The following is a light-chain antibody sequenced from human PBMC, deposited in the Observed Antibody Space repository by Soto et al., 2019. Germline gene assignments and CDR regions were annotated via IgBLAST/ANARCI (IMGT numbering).Light chain of an antibody. Sequence: QSVLTQPASVSGSPGQSITISCTGTSXDVGGYNYVSWYQQYSGKAPKLMIYEVSNRPSGVSNRFSGSKSGNTASLTISRLQAEDEADYYCSSYTSSTTSVFGTGTKVTVL. CDR2: EVS. V-gene: IGLV2-14*01. CDR3: SSYTSSTTSV. J-gene: IGLJ1*01. CDR1: SXDVGGYNY.